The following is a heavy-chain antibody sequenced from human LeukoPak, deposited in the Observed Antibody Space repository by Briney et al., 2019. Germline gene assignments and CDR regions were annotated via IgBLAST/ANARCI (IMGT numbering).Heavy chain of an antibody. CDR1: GLTFSSYA. CDR2: ISGSGGST. CDR3: AKGPGVNSGYASDYFDY. D-gene: IGHD5-12*01. J-gene: IGHJ4*02. V-gene: IGHV3-23*01. Sequence: GGSLRLSCAASGLTFSSYAMSWVRQAPGKGLEWVSAISGSGGSTYYADSVKGRFTISRDNSKNTLYLQMNSLRAEDTAVYYCAKGPGVNSGYASDYFDYWGQGTLITVSS.